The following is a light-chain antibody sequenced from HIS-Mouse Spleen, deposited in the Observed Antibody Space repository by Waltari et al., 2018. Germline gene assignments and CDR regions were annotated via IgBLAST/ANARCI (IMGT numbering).Light chain of an antibody. Sequence: DIQMTQSHSTLSASVGDRVNITCRASQSISSWLAWYQQKPGKAPKLLIYKASSLESGVPSRFSGSGSGTEITLTIISLQPDDFAAYYCQQYNSYLTFGGGTKVELK. V-gene: IGKV1-5*03. CDR3: QQYNSYLT. CDR1: QSISSW. J-gene: IGKJ4*01. CDR2: KAS.